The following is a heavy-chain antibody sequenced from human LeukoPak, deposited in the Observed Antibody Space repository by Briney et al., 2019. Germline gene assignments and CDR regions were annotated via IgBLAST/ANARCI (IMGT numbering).Heavy chain of an antibody. Sequence: GGSLRLSCAASGFTFSRDWMHWVRQVPGKGLVWVSRIDSDDGSTSYADSVRGRFTISRDNAKKTLYLQMNSLRVEDTAVYYCLILTGPTSPSPDGLDIWGQGTMVTVSS. V-gene: IGHV3-74*01. CDR1: GFTFSRDW. J-gene: IGHJ3*02. CDR3: LILTGPTSPSPDGLDI. D-gene: IGHD3-9*01. CDR2: IDSDDGST.